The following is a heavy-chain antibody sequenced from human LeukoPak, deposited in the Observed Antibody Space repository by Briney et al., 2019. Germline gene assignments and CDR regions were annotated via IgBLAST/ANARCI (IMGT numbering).Heavy chain of an antibody. V-gene: IGHV3-7*04. CDR2: IKQDGSEK. CDR3: ARADFDWRYYFDY. Sequence: GGSLRLSCAASGFTFSSYWMSWVRQAPGKGLEWVANIKQDGSEKYYVDSVKGRFTISRDNAKNSLYLQMNSLRAEDTAVYYCARADFDWRYYFDYWGQGTLVTVSS. CDR1: GFTFSSYW. D-gene: IGHD3-9*01. J-gene: IGHJ4*02.